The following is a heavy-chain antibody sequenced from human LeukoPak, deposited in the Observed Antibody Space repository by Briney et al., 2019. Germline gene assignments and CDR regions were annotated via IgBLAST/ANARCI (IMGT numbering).Heavy chain of an antibody. CDR3: ARVGYSNYYYYYMDV. CDR1: GGSISSYY. D-gene: IGHD5-18*01. CDR2: IYYSGST. Sequence: PSETLSLTCTVSGGSISSYYWSWIRQPPGKGLEWIGYIYYSGSTNYNPSLKSRVTISVDTSKNQFSLKLSSVTAADTAVYYCARVGYSNYYYYYMDVWGKGTTVTVSS. J-gene: IGHJ6*03. V-gene: IGHV4-59*12.